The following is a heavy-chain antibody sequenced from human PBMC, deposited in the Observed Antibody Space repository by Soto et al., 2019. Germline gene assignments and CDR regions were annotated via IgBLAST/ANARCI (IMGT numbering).Heavy chain of an antibody. CDR1: GGSISSRYW. CDR2: IYHTGST. CDR3: ARDKITGLFDY. Sequence: PSETLSLTCAVSGGSISSRYWWSWVRQPPGKGLEWIGEIYHTGSTNYNPSLKSRVTMSIDTSKNQFPLKLTSVTAADTAVYYCARDKITGLFDYWGQGTLVTVSS. D-gene: IGHD2-8*02. V-gene: IGHV4-4*02. J-gene: IGHJ4*02.